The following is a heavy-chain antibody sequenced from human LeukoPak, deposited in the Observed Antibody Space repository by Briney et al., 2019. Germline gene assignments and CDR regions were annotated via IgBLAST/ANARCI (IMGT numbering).Heavy chain of an antibody. CDR3: ARELLSYGRFDP. J-gene: IGHJ5*02. Sequence: SGGSLRLSCAASGFTFSSYAMSWVRQAPGKGLEWVSAISGSGGSTYYADSVKGRFTISRDNSKNTLYLQMNSLRAEDTAVYYCARELLSYGRFDPWGQGTLVTVSS. D-gene: IGHD4-17*01. CDR1: GFTFSSYA. V-gene: IGHV3-23*01. CDR2: ISGSGGST.